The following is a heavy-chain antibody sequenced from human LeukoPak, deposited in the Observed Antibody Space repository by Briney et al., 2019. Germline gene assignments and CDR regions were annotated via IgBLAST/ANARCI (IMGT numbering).Heavy chain of an antibody. V-gene: IGHV5-51*01. Sequence: GESLKISCKGSGYSFTSYWIGWVRQMPGKGLEWMGIIYPGDSDTRSSPSFQGQVTISADKSISTAYLQWSSLKASDTAMYYCARHISGGDIVVVPAAIPYEYWGQGTLVTVSS. D-gene: IGHD2-2*02. CDR1: GYSFTSYW. CDR3: ARHISGGDIVVVPAAIPYEY. CDR2: IYPGDSDT. J-gene: IGHJ4*02.